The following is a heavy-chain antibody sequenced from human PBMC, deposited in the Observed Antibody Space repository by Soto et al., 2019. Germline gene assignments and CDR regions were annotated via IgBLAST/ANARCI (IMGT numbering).Heavy chain of an antibody. Sequence: EVQVVESGGGLVQPGGSLRLSCAVSGFTVTINYMSWVRQAPGKGLEWVSVIYSGGTIYYADSVKGRFTISRDTSKNTLYLQMNSLRGDDTAVYYCHGYGYGGQGTLVTVSS. CDR3: HGYGY. CDR2: IYSGGTI. D-gene: IGHD5-12*01. V-gene: IGHV3-53*01. J-gene: IGHJ4*02. CDR1: GFTVTINY.